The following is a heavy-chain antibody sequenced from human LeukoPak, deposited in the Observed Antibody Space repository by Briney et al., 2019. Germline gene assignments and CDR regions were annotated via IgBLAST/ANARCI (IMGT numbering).Heavy chain of an antibody. CDR3: ARDGFIAAAGIRGASSDY. D-gene: IGHD6-13*01. CDR1: GFTFSSYS. J-gene: IGHJ4*02. CDR2: ISSSSNTI. Sequence: GGSLRLSCAASGFTFSSYSINWVRQAPGKGLEWVSYISSSSNTIYYADSVKGRFTISRDNAKNSLYLQMNSLRAEDTAVYYCARDGFIAAAGIRGASSDYWGQGTLVTVSS. V-gene: IGHV3-48*01.